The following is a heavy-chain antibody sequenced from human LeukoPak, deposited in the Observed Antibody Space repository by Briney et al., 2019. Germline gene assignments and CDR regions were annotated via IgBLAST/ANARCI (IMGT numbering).Heavy chain of an antibody. D-gene: IGHD2-2*01. J-gene: IGHJ3*02. V-gene: IGHV3-21*01. CDR2: ISSSSSYI. CDR1: GFTFSSYW. CDR3: ASGYCSSTSCLYDDAFDI. Sequence: GGSLRLSCAASGFTFSSYWMSWVRQAPGKGLEWVSSISSSSSYIYYADSVKGRFTISRDNAKNSLYLQMNSLRAEDTAVYYCASGYCSSTSCLYDDAFDIWGQGTMVTVSS.